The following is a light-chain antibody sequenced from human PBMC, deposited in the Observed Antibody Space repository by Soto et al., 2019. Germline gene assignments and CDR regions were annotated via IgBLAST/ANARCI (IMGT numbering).Light chain of an antibody. CDR3: QRYYNAPFT. CDR2: AAS. J-gene: IGKJ4*01. V-gene: IGKV1-27*01. CDR1: QDIKNY. Sequence: DIQVTQYPSSLSASVGDRVTITCRASQDIKNYLAWYQQKQGEIPKLLIYAASTLESGIPPRFSGSGSGTDFTLTINNLQPEDVATYYCQRYYNAPFTFGGGTKVELK.